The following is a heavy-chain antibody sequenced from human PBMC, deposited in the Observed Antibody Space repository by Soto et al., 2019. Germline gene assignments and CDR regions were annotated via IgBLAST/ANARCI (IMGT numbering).Heavy chain of an antibody. D-gene: IGHD6-13*01. CDR1: GGSISSYY. V-gene: IGHV4-59*12. Sequence: SETLSLTYTVSGGSISSYYWSWIRQPPGKGLEWIGYIYYSGSTNYNPSLKSRVTISVDRSKNQFSLKLSSVTAADTAVYYCASSHAGAHITAAVHWGQGTLVTVSS. J-gene: IGHJ4*02. CDR3: ASSHAGAHITAAVH. CDR2: IYYSGST.